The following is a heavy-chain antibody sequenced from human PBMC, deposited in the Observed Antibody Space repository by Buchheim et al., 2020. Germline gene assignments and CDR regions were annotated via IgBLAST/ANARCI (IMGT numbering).Heavy chain of an antibody. J-gene: IGHJ5*02. Sequence: EVQLVESGGGLVQPGGSLRLSCAASGFTFSSYSMNWVRQAPGKGLEWVSYISSSSSTIYYADSVKGRFTISREHAKNSLYLQMNSLRAEDTAVYYCARVLGIRFLEWSPWGQGTL. D-gene: IGHD3-3*01. CDR1: GFTFSSYS. V-gene: IGHV3-48*01. CDR2: ISSSSSTI. CDR3: ARVLGIRFLEWSP.